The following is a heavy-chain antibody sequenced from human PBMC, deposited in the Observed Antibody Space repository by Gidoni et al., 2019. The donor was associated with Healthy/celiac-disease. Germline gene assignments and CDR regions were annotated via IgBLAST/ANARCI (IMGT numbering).Heavy chain of an antibody. Sequence: VQLVESGGGVVHPGGSLRLSCAAAGTTFSSNGMHWVRQAPGKGLEWVAFIRYDGSNKYYADSVKGRFTISRDNSKNTLYLQMNSLRAGDKAVYYCAKDSAYYYDSSGYYPEDYWGQGTLVTVSS. V-gene: IGHV3-30*02. D-gene: IGHD3-22*01. J-gene: IGHJ4*02. CDR3: AKDSAYYYDSSGYYPEDY. CDR2: IRYDGSNK. CDR1: GTTFSSNG.